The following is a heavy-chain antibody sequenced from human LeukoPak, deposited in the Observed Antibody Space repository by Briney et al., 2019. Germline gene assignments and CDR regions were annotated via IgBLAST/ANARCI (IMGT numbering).Heavy chain of an antibody. D-gene: IGHD1-1*01. CDR3: ATERLVERPFDY. Sequence: ASVKVSCNVSGYTLTELPMHWVRQAPGKGLEWMGGFDPEDGETIYAQQFQGRVTMTEDTSTDTAYMELSSLRSEDTAVYYCATERLVERPFDYWGQGTLVTVSS. J-gene: IGHJ4*02. CDR1: GYTLTELP. V-gene: IGHV1-24*01. CDR2: FDPEDGET.